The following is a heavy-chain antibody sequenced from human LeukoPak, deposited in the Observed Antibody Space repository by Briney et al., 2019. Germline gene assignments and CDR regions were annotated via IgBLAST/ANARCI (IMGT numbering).Heavy chain of an antibody. CDR3: AKGKWTDN. D-gene: IGHD1-26*01. J-gene: IGHJ4*02. V-gene: IGHV3-23*01. CDR1: GFTFSNYD. CDR2: TSGSGGGT. Sequence: GGSLRLSCAASGFTFSNYDMSWVRQAPGKGLEWVSATSGSGGGTYYPDSVKGRFTISRDNSRNTLYLQMTSLRAEDTAVYYCAKGKWTDNWGQGTLVTVSS.